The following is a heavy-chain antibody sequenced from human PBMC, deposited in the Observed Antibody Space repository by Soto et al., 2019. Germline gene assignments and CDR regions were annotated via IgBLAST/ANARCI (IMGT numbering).Heavy chain of an antibody. Sequence: PSETLSLTCAVHGVSFSCFYWTWLRQPPGKGLEWIGEINHSGSSNYNPPLKSRVTMSLDTSRNQFSLSLNSVTAADTAVYYCARMAGPWYFDLWGRGTLVTVSS. V-gene: IGHV4-34*01. CDR1: GVSFSCFY. CDR3: ARMAGPWYFDL. J-gene: IGHJ2*01. CDR2: INHSGSS.